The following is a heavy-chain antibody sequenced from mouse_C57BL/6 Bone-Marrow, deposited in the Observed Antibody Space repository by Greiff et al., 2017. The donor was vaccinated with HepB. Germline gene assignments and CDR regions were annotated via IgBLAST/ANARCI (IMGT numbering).Heavy chain of an antibody. Sequence: QVQLQQPGAELVKPGASVKLSCKASGYTFTSYWMHWVKQRPGRGLEWIGRIDPNSGGTKYNEKFKSKATLTVDKPSSTAYMQLSSLTSEGSAVYYCGAYYYGSSYLYAMDYWGQGTSVTVSS. V-gene: IGHV1-72*01. CDR2: IDPNSGGT. CDR3: GAYYYGSSYLYAMDY. D-gene: IGHD1-1*01. CDR1: GYTFTSYW. J-gene: IGHJ4*01.